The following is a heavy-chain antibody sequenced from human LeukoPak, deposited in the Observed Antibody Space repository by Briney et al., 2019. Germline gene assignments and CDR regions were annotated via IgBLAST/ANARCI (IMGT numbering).Heavy chain of an antibody. CDR2: IYYSGST. CDR3: ARGGYGFYGY. V-gene: IGHV4-59*01. D-gene: IGHD5-18*01. Sequence: SETLSLTCTVSGGSISSYYWSWIRQPPGKGLEWIGYIYYSGSTNYNPSLKGRVTISVDTSKNQFSLKLSSVTAADTAVYYCARGGYGFYGYWGQGTLVTVSS. CDR1: GGSISSYY. J-gene: IGHJ4*02.